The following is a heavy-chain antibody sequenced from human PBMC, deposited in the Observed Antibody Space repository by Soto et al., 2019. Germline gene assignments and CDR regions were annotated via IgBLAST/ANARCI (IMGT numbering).Heavy chain of an antibody. CDR2: ISYDGSNK. Sequence: GGSLRLSCAASGFTFSSYGMHWVRQAPGKGLEWVAVISYDGSNKYYADSVKGRFTISRDNSKNTLYLQMNSLRAEDTAVYYCAFTITFGGVIVPSPDAFDIWGQGTMVTVSS. V-gene: IGHV3-30*03. CDR3: AFTITFGGVIVPSPDAFDI. D-gene: IGHD3-16*02. CDR1: GFTFSSYG. J-gene: IGHJ3*02.